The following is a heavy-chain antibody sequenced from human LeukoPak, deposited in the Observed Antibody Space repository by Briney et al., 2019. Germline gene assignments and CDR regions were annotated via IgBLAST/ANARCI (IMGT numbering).Heavy chain of an antibody. Sequence: ASVKVSCKASGYTFTSYGISWVRQAPGQGLEWMGWISTYSDKTNYVQRLQGRVTMTTDTSTSTAYMELRSLTSDDTAVHYCARDHCSGGNCNAYYDFWGQGALVTVSS. CDR3: ARDHCSGGNCNAYYDF. CDR2: ISTYSDKT. J-gene: IGHJ4*02. CDR1: GYTFTSYG. V-gene: IGHV1-18*01. D-gene: IGHD2-15*01.